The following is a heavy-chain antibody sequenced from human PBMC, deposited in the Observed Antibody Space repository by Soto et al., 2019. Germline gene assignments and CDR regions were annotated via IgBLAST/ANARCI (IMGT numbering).Heavy chain of an antibody. Sequence: ASVKVSCKASGFTFTSSAVQWVRQARGQRLEWIGWIVVGSGNTNYAQKFQERVTITRDMSTSTAYMELSSLRSEDTAVYYCATAGSLNSGSYLDAFDIWGQGXMVTV. CDR1: GFTFTSSA. J-gene: IGHJ3*02. V-gene: IGHV1-58*01. CDR3: ATAGSLNSGSYLDAFDI. D-gene: IGHD1-26*01. CDR2: IVVGSGNT.